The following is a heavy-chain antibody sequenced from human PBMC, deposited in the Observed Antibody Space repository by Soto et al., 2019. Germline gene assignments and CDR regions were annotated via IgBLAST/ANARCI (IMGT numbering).Heavy chain of an antibody. CDR2: ISGSGDGT. D-gene: IGHD2-8*01. Sequence: EVQLLESGGGVVPRGGSLRLSCAASGFTVSSHAMSWVRQAPGKGLEWVSSISGSGDGTYYGDSVKGRFTISRDSSSSTLYLEMKNLRGEDTAVYFCTRSQRSILMVYGFSGMDVWGQGTTVTVSS. CDR1: GFTVSSHA. J-gene: IGHJ6*02. V-gene: IGHV3-23*01. CDR3: TRSQRSILMVYGFSGMDV.